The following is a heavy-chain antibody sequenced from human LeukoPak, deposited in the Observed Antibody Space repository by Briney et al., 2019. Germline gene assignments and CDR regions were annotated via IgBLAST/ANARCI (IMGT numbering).Heavy chain of an antibody. V-gene: IGHV4-59*01. CDR1: GDSISGYF. D-gene: IGHD2-15*01. CDR3: ARDSHSVDTATPRGFDP. J-gene: IGHJ5*02. CDR2: FHDSGSA. Sequence: SETLSLTCAVYGDSISGYFWSWIRQPPGKGLEWIGYFHDSGSANYNPSLKSRITMSVDTSKNQFSLKLRSVTAADTAVYYCARDSHSVDTATPRGFDPWGQGTLVTVSS.